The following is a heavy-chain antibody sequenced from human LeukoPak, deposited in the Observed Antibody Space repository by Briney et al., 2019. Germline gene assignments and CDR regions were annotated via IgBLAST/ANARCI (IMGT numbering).Heavy chain of an antibody. CDR2: ISGSGGST. V-gene: IGHV3-23*01. Sequence: GGSLRLSCAASGFTFSSYAMSWVRQAPGKGLEWVSAISGSGGSTYYADSVKGRFTISRDNSKNTLYLQMNSLRAEDTAVYYCARVGPASGWPANFDYWGQGTLVTVSS. D-gene: IGHD6-19*01. CDR1: GFTFSSYA. J-gene: IGHJ4*02. CDR3: ARVGPASGWPANFDY.